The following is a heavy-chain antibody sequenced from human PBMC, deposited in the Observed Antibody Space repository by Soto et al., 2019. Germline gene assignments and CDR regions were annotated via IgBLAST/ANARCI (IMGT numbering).Heavy chain of an antibody. CDR3: ARDGGVAATLAIYFDY. CDR2: MSRSSRYI. J-gene: IGHJ4*02. V-gene: IGHV3-21*01. Sequence: EVQLVESGGGLVKPGGSLRLSCAASGFTFNSYSMNWVRQAPGKGLEWVSSMSRSSRYIYYADSVKGRFTISRDNARNSVYLQMNSLRAEDTAVYYCARDGGVAATLAIYFDYWGQGTLVTVSS. D-gene: IGHD2-15*01. CDR1: GFTFNSYS.